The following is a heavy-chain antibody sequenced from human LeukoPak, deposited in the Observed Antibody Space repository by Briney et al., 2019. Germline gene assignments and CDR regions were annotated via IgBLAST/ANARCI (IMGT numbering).Heavy chain of an antibody. V-gene: IGHV4-34*01. CDR2: INHSGST. CDR1: GGSFSDYY. CDR3: ARGGDDILTGPTPLY. J-gene: IGHJ4*02. Sequence: SETLSLTCAVYGGSFSDYYWSWIRQPPGKGLEWIGEINHSGSTNYNPSLKSRVTISVDTSKNQFSLELSSVTAADTAVYYCARGGDDILTGPTPLYWGQGTLVTVSS. D-gene: IGHD3-9*01.